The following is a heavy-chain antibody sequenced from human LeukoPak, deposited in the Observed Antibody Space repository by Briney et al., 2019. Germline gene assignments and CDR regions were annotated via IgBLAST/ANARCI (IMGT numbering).Heavy chain of an antibody. D-gene: IGHD2-15*01. CDR2: FDPEDGET. Sequence: ASVKVSCKVSGYTLTELSMHWVRQAPGKGLEWMGGFDPEDGETIYAQKFQGRVTMTEDTSTDTAYMELSSLRSEDTAVYYCATRLRWSDAFDIWGQGTMVTVSP. CDR3: ATRLRWSDAFDI. CDR1: GYTLTELS. V-gene: IGHV1-24*01. J-gene: IGHJ3*02.